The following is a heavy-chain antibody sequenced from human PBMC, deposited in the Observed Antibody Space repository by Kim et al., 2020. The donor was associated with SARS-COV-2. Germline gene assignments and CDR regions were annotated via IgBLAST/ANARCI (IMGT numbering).Heavy chain of an antibody. CDR2: IYHSGST. V-gene: IGHV4-30-2*01. D-gene: IGHD3-22*01. J-gene: IGHJ2*01. CDR3: ARATVGTMIVVPYWYFDL. CDR1: GGSISSGGYS. Sequence: SETLSLTCAVSGGSISSGGYSWSWIRQPPGKGLEWIGYIYHSGSTYYNPSLKSRVTISVDRSKNQFSLKLSSVTAADTAVYYCARATVGTMIVVPYWYFDLWGRGTLVTVSS.